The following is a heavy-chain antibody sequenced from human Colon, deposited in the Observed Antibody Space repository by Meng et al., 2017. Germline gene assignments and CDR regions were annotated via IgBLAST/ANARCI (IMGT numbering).Heavy chain of an antibody. CDR3: ANRFV. Sequence: QVGVSRGARVPPGGSLNASGAFSGFCASSDVRIWVRQAPGKRLWWVSMIHSSAGAFFADSVKDRFTVSTDNSKNTLNLQMNSLRIEDTAVYHCANRFVWGLGTLVTVSS. J-gene: IGHJ4*02. CDR2: IHSSAGA. CDR1: GFCASSDV. V-gene: IGHV3-66*02. D-gene: IGHD3-3*01.